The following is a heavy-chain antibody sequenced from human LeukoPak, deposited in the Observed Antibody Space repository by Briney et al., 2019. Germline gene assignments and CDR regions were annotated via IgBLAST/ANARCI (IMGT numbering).Heavy chain of an antibody. D-gene: IGHD3-16*01. CDR1: GFSFSSYV. CDR3: ANPTFLWGHPHAFDI. J-gene: IGHJ3*02. Sequence: PGGSLRLSCAASGFSFSSYVMSWVRQAPGKGLEWVSAITGSGGSTYYADSVKGRFTISRDNSKNTLYLQMNSLRAEDTAVYYCANPTFLWGHPHAFDIWGQGTMVTVSS. V-gene: IGHV3-23*01. CDR2: ITGSGGST.